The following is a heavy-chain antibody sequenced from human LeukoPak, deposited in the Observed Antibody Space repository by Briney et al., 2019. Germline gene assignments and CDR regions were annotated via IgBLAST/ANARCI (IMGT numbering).Heavy chain of an antibody. CDR2: IKTDGSST. Sequence: SGGSLRLSCAASGFTFSSYWMHWVRHAPGKGLVWVSRIKTDGSSTTYADSVKGRFTISRDNAKNTLYLQMNSLRAEDTAVYFCAKRGVVIRVFLVGFHKEAYYFDSWGQGALVTVSS. CDR1: GFTFSSYW. CDR3: AKRGVVIRVFLVGFHKEAYYFDS. V-gene: IGHV3-74*03. J-gene: IGHJ4*02. D-gene: IGHD3-10*01.